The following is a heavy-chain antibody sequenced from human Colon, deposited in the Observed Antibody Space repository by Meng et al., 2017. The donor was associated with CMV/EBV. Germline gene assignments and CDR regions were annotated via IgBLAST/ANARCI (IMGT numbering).Heavy chain of an antibody. Sequence: CTVSGGSIRRDDYYWGWVRQSPGKGLEWIGSVYFTGYTTFNPSLQSRFNISLDTSKNQFHLKVKSLTAADTAVYYCVRDTKWLNWFAPRGQGTLVTVSS. CDR1: GGSIRRDDYY. J-gene: IGHJ5*02. D-gene: IGHD6-19*01. V-gene: IGHV4-39*06. CDR2: VYFTGYT. CDR3: VRDTKWLNWFAP.